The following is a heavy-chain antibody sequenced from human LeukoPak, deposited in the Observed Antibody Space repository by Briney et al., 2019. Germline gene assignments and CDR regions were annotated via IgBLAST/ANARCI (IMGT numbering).Heavy chain of an antibody. J-gene: IGHJ4*02. Sequence: ASVKVSCKASGYTFTGYYMHWVRQAPGPGLEWMGWINPNSGGTNYAQKFQGRVTMTRDTSISTAYMELSRLRSDDTAVYYCAREIVGATTAFDYWGQGTLVTVSS. CDR2: INPNSGGT. CDR3: AREIVGATTAFDY. D-gene: IGHD1-26*01. CDR1: GYTFTGYY. V-gene: IGHV1-2*02.